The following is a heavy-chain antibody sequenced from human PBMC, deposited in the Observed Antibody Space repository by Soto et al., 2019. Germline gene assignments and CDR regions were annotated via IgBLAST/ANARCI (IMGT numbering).Heavy chain of an antibody. CDR1: GYSFTNYW. J-gene: IGHJ4*02. D-gene: IGHD3-22*01. Sequence: EVQLVQSGAEVKKPGESLKISCKGSGYSFTNYWIDWVRQMPGKGLEWMGIIYLVDSDTRYSPSFQGQVTISADKSIATAYLQWSSLKASDTAMYYCASLTYYSDTSNHSHWGQGTLVTVSS. CDR2: IYLVDSDT. CDR3: ASLTYYSDTSNHSH. V-gene: IGHV5-51*01.